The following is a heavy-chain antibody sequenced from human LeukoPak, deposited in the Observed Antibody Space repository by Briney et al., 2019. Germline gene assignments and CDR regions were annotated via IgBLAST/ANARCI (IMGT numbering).Heavy chain of an antibody. V-gene: IGHV3-53*01. D-gene: IGHD6-13*01. J-gene: IGHJ1*01. CDR2: IYIGGST. Sequence: GGSLRLSCAASGFTVSSNYMSWVRQAPGKRLEWVSVIYIGGSTYYADSVKGRFTISRDNSKNTLYLQMNSLRAEHTAVYYCARGPSSSPGGPEYFQHWGQGTLVTVSS. CDR1: GFTVSSNY. CDR3: ARGPSSSPGGPEYFQH.